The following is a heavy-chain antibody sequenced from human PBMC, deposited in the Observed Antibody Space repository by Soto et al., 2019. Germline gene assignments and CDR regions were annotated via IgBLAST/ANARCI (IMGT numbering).Heavy chain of an antibody. V-gene: IGHV4-31*03. CDR1: GDSFRNTGYY. CDR3: ARADARDYYYGMDV. J-gene: IGHJ6*02. CDR2: VYYSGST. Sequence: QVQLQESGPGLVKPSQTLSLTCTVSGDSFRNTGYYWTWIRQHPGKGLEWIGYVYYSGSTYYNPSLKSRITISVDTSKNQFSLKLSSVTAADTAVYYCARADARDYYYGMDVWGQGTAVTVSS.